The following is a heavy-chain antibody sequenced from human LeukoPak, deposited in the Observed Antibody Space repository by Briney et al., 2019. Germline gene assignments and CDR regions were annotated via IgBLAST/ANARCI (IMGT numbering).Heavy chain of an antibody. CDR3: ARGKGAAADFDY. CDR2: IYYSGST. V-gene: IGHV4-31*03. Sequence: SETLSLTCTVSGVSISSSGYYWSWIRQHPGKGLEWIGYIYYSGSTYYNPSLKSRVTISVDTSKNQFSLKLSSVTAADTAVYYCARGKGAAADFDYWGQGTLVTVSS. J-gene: IGHJ4*02. D-gene: IGHD6-13*01. CDR1: GVSISSSGYY.